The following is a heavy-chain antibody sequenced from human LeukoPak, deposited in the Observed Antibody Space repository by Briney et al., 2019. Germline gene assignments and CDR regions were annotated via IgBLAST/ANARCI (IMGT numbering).Heavy chain of an antibody. J-gene: IGHJ4*02. Sequence: PSETLSLTCTVSGGSISSGDYYWSWIRQPPGKGLEWIGYIYHSGSTYYNPSLKSRVTISVDRSKNQFSLKLSSVTAADTAVYYCARSRKALVGATKGYFDYWGQGTLVTVSS. CDR3: ARSRKALVGATKGYFDY. CDR2: IYHSGST. V-gene: IGHV4-30-2*01. D-gene: IGHD1-26*01. CDR1: GGSISSGDYY.